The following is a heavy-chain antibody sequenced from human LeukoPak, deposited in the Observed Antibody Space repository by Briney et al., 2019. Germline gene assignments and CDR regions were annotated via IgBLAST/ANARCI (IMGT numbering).Heavy chain of an antibody. J-gene: IGHJ6*04. Sequence: SETLSLTCTVSGGSISSYYWSWIRQPPGKGLEWIGYIYTSGSTNYNPSLKSRVTISVDTSKNQFSLKLSSVTAADTAVYYCARRITNFGVALDVWGKGTTVTVSS. CDR3: ARRITNFGVALDV. CDR2: IYTSGST. D-gene: IGHD3-3*01. CDR1: GGSISSYY. V-gene: IGHV4-4*09.